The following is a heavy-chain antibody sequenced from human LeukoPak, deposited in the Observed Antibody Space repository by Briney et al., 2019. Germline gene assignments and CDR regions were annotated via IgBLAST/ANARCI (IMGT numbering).Heavy chain of an antibody. CDR1: GYTFTGYY. CDR3: SRGGGSYYGHWFDP. CDR2: INPNSGGT. Sequence: ASVKVSCKASGYTFTGYYMHGVRQAPGQGLEGMGWINPNSGGTNYAQKFQGGVTMTRDTSISTAYMELSRLRSEATAVYYCSRGGGSYYGHWFDPWGQGTLVTVSS. J-gene: IGHJ5*02. V-gene: IGHV1-2*02. D-gene: IGHD1-26*01.